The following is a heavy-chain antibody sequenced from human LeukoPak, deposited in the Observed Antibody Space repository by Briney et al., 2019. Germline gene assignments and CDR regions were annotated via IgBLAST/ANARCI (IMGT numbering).Heavy chain of an antibody. CDR3: ARARRGFNWFDP. CDR2: IYYSGST. CDR1: GGSISSYY. D-gene: IGHD2-15*01. J-gene: IGHJ5*02. V-gene: IGHV4-59*01. Sequence: PSETLSLTCTVSGGSISSYYWSWIRQPPGKGLEWIGYIYYSGSTNYNPSLTSRVTISVDTSKNQFSLKLSSVTAADTAVYYCARARRGFNWFDPWGQGTLVTVSS.